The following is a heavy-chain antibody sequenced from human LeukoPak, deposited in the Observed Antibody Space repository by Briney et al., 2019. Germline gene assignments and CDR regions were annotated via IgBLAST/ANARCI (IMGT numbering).Heavy chain of an antibody. D-gene: IGHD6-19*01. CDR2: IYDSGST. Sequence: GSLRLSCAASGFTVSSNYMSWVRQAPGKRLEWIGYIYDSGSTNYNPSLKRPATISVDTSKKQFSLKLTSVTAADTAVYYCARASSGWYGLLDYWGQGIVVTVSS. J-gene: IGHJ4*02. V-gene: IGHV4-59*02. CDR3: ARASSGWYGLLDY. CDR1: GFTVSSNY.